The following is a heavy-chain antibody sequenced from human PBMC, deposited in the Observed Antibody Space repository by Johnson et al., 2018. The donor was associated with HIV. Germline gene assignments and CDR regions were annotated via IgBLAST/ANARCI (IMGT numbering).Heavy chain of an antibody. V-gene: IGHV3-11*01. CDR2: ISSSGSPI. CDR3: AKDYLRWPRQAGAFDI. J-gene: IGHJ3*02. Sequence: VQLVESGGGLVQPGRSLRLSCAGSGFTFSDYFMSYIRQAPGKGLEWISYISSSGSPIYYADSVKGRFTLSRDNAKTSLFLQMHSLRVEDTAVYYCAKDYLRWPRQAGAFDIWGQGTMVTVSS. D-gene: IGHD4-23*01. CDR1: GFTFSDYF.